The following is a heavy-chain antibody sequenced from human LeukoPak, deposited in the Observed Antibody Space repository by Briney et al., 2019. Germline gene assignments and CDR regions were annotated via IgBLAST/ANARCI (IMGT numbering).Heavy chain of an antibody. CDR1: GGSISSSSYY. V-gene: IGHV4-39*07. CDR3: ARSMIVVVTPGPDAFDI. D-gene: IGHD3-22*01. Sequence: SETLSLTCTVSGGSISSSSYYWGWIRQPPGKGLEWIGSIYYSGSTYYNPSLKSRVTISVDTSKNQFSLKLSSVTAADTAVYYCARSMIVVVTPGPDAFDIWGQGTMVTVSS. CDR2: IYYSGST. J-gene: IGHJ3*02.